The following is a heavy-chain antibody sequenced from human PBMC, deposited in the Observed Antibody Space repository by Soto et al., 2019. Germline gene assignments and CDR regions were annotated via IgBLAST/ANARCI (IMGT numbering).Heavy chain of an antibody. CDR2: IYYSGST. V-gene: IGHV4-39*01. D-gene: IGHD6-6*01. J-gene: IGHJ1*01. CDR1: GGSISSSSYY. CDR3: ARHFPSLVLGEYFQH. Sequence: QLQLQESGPGLVKPSETLSLTCTVSGGSISSSSYYWGWIRQPPGKGLEWIGSIYYSGSTYYNPSLKSRVTISVDTSKNQFSLKLSSVTAADTAVYYCARHFPSLVLGEYFQHWGQGTLVTVSS.